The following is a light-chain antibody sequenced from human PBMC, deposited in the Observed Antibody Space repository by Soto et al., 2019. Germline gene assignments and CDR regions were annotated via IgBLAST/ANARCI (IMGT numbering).Light chain of an antibody. Sequence: QSALTQPASVSGSPGQSITISCTGASSDVGGYNYVSWFQQHPGKAPKLLIYDVSNRPSGVSNRFSGSKSGNTASLTISGLQAEDEADYYCSSYTSSTTLDVFGTGTKDTV. CDR3: SSYTSSTTLDV. V-gene: IGLV2-14*01. CDR1: SSDVGGYNY. J-gene: IGLJ1*01. CDR2: DVS.